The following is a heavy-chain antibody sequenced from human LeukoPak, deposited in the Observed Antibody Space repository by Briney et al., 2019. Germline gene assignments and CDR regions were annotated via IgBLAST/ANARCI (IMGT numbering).Heavy chain of an antibody. V-gene: IGHV1-69*06. CDR1: GGTFSSYA. CDR3: AGYCSSTSCYAKYYYYGMDV. Sequence: GASVKVSCKASGGTFSSYAISWVRQAPGQGLEWMGGIIPIFGTANYAQKFQGRVTITADKSTSTAYMELISLRSEDTAVYYCAGYCSSTSCYAKYYYYGMDVWGKGTTVTVSS. J-gene: IGHJ6*04. D-gene: IGHD2-2*01. CDR2: IIPIFGTA.